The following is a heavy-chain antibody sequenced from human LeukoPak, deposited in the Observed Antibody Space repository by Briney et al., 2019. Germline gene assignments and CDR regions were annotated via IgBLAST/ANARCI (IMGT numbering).Heavy chain of an antibody. V-gene: IGHV1-2*02. CDR2: INPNSGGT. D-gene: IGHD3-16*01. CDR3: ARDRGPDWWGSFDY. CDR1: GYTFTASY. Sequence: ASVKVSCKASGYTFTASYIHWVRQAPGQGLEWMGWINPNSGGTNYAQNFQGRVTMTRDTSINTVYMELSRLKSDDTAVYSCARDRGPDWWGSFDYWGQGTQVTVSS. J-gene: IGHJ4*02.